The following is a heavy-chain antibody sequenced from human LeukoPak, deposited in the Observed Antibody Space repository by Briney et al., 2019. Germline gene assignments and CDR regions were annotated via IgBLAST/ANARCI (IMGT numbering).Heavy chain of an antibody. D-gene: IGHD3-22*01. V-gene: IGHV1-2*02. Sequence: ASMKVSCKASGYTFTGYHMHWVRQAPGQGLEWMGWINTNNGGTNYAQKFQGRVTMTRDTSISTGYMELSRLTSDDTAVYYCTSNSDTSAYYAFDFWGQGTMVTVSS. CDR1: GYTFTGYH. J-gene: IGHJ3*01. CDR2: INTNNGGT. CDR3: TSNSDTSAYYAFDF.